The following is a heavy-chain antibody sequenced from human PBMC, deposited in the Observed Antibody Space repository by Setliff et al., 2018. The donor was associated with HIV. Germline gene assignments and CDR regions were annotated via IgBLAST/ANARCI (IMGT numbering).Heavy chain of an antibody. Sequence: SCKASGYTFTNYDINWVRQAPGKGLEWVSSILSSSSYRYYADSVKGRFTVSRDNAKNSLYLQMNSLRAEDTAVYYCARVGLCSSSTCYAPDSRYFYYYMDVWGNGTTVTVSS. CDR1: GYTFTNYD. J-gene: IGHJ6*03. D-gene: IGHD2-2*01. V-gene: IGHV3-21*01. CDR2: ILSSSSYR. CDR3: ARVGLCSSSTCYAPDSRYFYYYMDV.